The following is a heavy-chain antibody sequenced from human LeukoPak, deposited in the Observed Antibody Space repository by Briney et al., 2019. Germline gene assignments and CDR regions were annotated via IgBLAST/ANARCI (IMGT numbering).Heavy chain of an antibody. V-gene: IGHV3-48*04. Sequence: GGSLRLSCAASGFTFSSYGMNWVRQAPGKGLEWVSYIASSSASTIYYADSVKGRFTISRDNAKNSLYLQMNSLRAEDTAVYYCAKDQTYYGSGSYESYWGQGTLVTVSS. CDR1: GFTFSSYG. CDR3: AKDQTYYGSGSYESY. CDR2: IASSSASTI. J-gene: IGHJ4*02. D-gene: IGHD3-10*01.